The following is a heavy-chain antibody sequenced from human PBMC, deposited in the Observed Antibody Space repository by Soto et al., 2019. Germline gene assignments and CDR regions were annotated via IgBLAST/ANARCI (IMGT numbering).Heavy chain of an antibody. CDR1: GGSISSSSYY. D-gene: IGHD5-12*01. Sequence: PSETLSLTCTVSGGSISSSSYYWGWIRQTPGKGLEWIGSIYYSGSTYYNPSLKSRVTISVDTSKNQFSLKLSSVTAADTAVYYCWGDSGYDLDNWFDPWGQGTLVTVSS. CDR2: IYYSGST. CDR3: WGDSGYDLDNWFDP. J-gene: IGHJ5*02. V-gene: IGHV4-39*01.